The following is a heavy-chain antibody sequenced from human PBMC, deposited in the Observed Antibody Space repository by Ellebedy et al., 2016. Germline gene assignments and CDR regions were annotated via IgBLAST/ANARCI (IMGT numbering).Heavy chain of an antibody. CDR2: ISAYNGNT. J-gene: IGHJ4*02. Sequence: ASVKVSXXASGYTFTSYGISWVRQAPGQGLEWMGWISAYNGNTNYAQKLQGRVTITRDTSASTAYMELSSLRSEDTAVYYCARAFNYGSGSYYLDYWGQGTLVTVSS. CDR3: ARAFNYGSGSYYLDY. D-gene: IGHD3-10*01. CDR1: GYTFTSYG. V-gene: IGHV1-18*01.